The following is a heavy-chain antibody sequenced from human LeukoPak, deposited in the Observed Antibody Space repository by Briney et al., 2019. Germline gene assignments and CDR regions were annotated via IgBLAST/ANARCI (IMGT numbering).Heavy chain of an antibody. D-gene: IGHD3-22*01. CDR3: AGVEYYDSSGYFIDY. CDR1: GGSFSGYY. Sequence: SETLSLTCAVYGGSFSGYYWSWIRQPPGKGLEWIGEINHSGSTNCNPSLKSRVTISVDTSKNQFSLKLSSVTAADTAVYYCAGVEYYDSSGYFIDYWGQGTLVTVSS. CDR2: INHSGST. J-gene: IGHJ4*02. V-gene: IGHV4-34*01.